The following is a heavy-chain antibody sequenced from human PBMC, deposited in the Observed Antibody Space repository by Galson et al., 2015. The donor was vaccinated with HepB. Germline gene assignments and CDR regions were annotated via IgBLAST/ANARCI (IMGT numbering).Heavy chain of an antibody. Sequence: SLRLSCAASGFTFSSYGMHWVRQAPGKGLEWVAVISYDGSNKYYADSVKGRFTTSRDNSKNTLYLQMNSLRAEDTAVYYCAKDRAGYGTSFFYWGQGTLVTVSS. CDR2: ISYDGSNK. D-gene: IGHD4-17*01. CDR3: AKDRAGYGTSFFY. V-gene: IGHV3-30*18. J-gene: IGHJ4*02. CDR1: GFTFSSYG.